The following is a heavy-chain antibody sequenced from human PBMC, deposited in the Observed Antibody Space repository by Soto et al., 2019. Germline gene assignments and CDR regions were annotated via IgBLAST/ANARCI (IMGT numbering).Heavy chain of an antibody. J-gene: IGHJ6*03. V-gene: IGHV4-59*01. D-gene: IGHD2-15*01. CDR1: GGSISSYY. CDR3: ARGDCSDGSCYPYYYYYSYMDV. CDR2: IYYSGST. Sequence: PSETLSLTCTVSGGSISSYYWSWIRQPPGKGLEWIGYIYYSGSTNYNPSLKSRVTISVDTSKNQFSLKLSSVTAADTAVYYCARGDCSDGSCYPYYYYYSYMDVWGKGTTVTVSS.